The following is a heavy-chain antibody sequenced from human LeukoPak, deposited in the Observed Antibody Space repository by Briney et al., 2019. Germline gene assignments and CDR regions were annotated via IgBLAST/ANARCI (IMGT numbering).Heavy chain of an antibody. V-gene: IGHV4-30-2*01. Sequence: SETLSLTCAVSGGSLSSGGYCWGWVRQPPGKGLEWIGYIYHSGSTYYNPSLKSPVTISVDRSKNQFSLKLSSVTAADTAVYYCARTPAGYFDLWGRGTLVTVSS. CDR3: ARTPAGYFDL. D-gene: IGHD2-2*01. CDR2: IYHSGST. J-gene: IGHJ2*01. CDR1: GGSLSSGGYC.